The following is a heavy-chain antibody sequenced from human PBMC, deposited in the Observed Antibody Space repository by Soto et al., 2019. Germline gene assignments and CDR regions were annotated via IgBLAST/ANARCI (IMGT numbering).Heavy chain of an antibody. V-gene: IGHV4-39*01. CDR2: IYYSGST. CDR1: GGSISSSSYY. CDR3: ARQEYFDWLLCEFDY. D-gene: IGHD3-9*01. J-gene: IGHJ4*02. Sequence: SETLSLTCTVSGGSISSSSYYWGWIRQPPGKGLEWIGSIYYSGSTYYNPSLKSRVTISVDTSKNQFSLKLSSVTAADTAVYYCARQEYFDWLLCEFDYWGQGTLVTVSS.